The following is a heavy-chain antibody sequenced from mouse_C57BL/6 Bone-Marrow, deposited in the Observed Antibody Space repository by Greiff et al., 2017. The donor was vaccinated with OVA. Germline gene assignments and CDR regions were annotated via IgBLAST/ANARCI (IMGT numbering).Heavy chain of an antibody. J-gene: IGHJ1*03. CDR2: ISDGGSYT. CDR3: ARDVVVATYWYFDV. CDR1: GFTFSSYA. Sequence: EVKLMESGGGLVKPGGSLKLSCAASGFTFSSYAMSWVRQTPEKRLEWVATISDGGSYTYYPDNVKGRITISRDNAKNNLYLQMSHLKSEDTAMYYCARDVVVATYWYFDVWGTGTTVTVSS. V-gene: IGHV5-4*01. D-gene: IGHD1-1*01.